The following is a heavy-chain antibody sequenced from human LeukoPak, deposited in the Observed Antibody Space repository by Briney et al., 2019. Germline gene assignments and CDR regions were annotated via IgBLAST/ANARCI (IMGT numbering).Heavy chain of an antibody. CDR2: LKQDGSEK. CDR1: GFTFSTYW. V-gene: IGHV3-7*01. J-gene: IGHJ3*02. D-gene: IGHD3-10*01. CDR3: ARESGFRGDAFDI. Sequence: GGSLRLSCVASGFTFSTYWMSWVRQAPGKGLEWVANLKQDGSEKYYVDSVKGRFTISRDNVKNTLYLQMNSLRVEDSAVYYCARESGFRGDAFDIWGQGTMVTVSS.